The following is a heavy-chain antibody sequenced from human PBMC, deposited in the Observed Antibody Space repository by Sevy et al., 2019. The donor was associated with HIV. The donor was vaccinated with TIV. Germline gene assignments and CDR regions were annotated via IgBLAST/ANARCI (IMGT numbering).Heavy chain of an antibody. D-gene: IGHD2-2*01. V-gene: IGHV1-2*06. CDR3: ARYCSSTSCYAPPFDY. J-gene: IGHJ4*02. Sequence: ASVKVSSKASGYTFTDYYMHWVRQAPGQGLEWMGRINPKSGGTNYAQKFQGRVTMTRDTSISTAYMELSRLRSDDTAVYYCARYCSSTSCYAPPFDYWGQGTLVTVSS. CDR1: GYTFTDYY. CDR2: INPKSGGT.